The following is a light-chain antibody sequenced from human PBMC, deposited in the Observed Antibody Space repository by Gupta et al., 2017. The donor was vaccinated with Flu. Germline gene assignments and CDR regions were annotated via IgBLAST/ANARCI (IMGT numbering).Light chain of an antibody. CDR1: QTLVHSDGDTY. Sequence: AMTQTPPSPPVTLGQPASISCRSSQTLVHSDGDTYVNWLHQRPGQPTRLLIYEISNRVSGVPSRFSGSGAGTDFTLNISRVEAEDVGVYYCLQANQSPWTFGQGTRLEIK. CDR2: EIS. V-gene: IGKV2-24*01. J-gene: IGKJ1*01. CDR3: LQANQSPWT.